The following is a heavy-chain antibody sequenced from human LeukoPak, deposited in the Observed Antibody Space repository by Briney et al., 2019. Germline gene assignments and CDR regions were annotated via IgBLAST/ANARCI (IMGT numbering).Heavy chain of an antibody. CDR1: GFTFSSYA. J-gene: IGHJ6*02. CDR3: ARDYYGSGIPHGMDV. CDR2: MSGTGGYT. V-gene: IGHV3-21*01. D-gene: IGHD3-10*01. Sequence: PGGSLRLSCAASGFTFSSYAMSWVRQAPGKGLEWVSAMSGTGGYTYYADSVKGRFTISRDNAKNSLYLQMNSLRAEDTAVYYCARDYYGSGIPHGMDVWGQGTTITVSS.